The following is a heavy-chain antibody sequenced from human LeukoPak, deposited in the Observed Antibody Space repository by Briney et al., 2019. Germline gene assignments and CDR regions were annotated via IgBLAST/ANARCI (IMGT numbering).Heavy chain of an antibody. Sequence: GGSLRLSCAASGFTFSDYYMSWLRQAPGKGLEWVSYISSSGSTIYYADSVKGRFTISRDNAKNSLYLQMNSLRAEDTAVYYCARDFKYYYDSSGFETYYYYYMDVWGRGTTVTVSS. D-gene: IGHD3-22*01. J-gene: IGHJ6*03. V-gene: IGHV3-11*04. CDR2: ISSSGSTI. CDR1: GFTFSDYY. CDR3: ARDFKYYYDSSGFETYYYYYMDV.